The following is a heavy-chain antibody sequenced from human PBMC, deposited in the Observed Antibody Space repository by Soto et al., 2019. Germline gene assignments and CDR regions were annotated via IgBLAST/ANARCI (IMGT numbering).Heavy chain of an antibody. CDR1: GFTFSSYG. Sequence: GGSLRLSCAASGFTFSSYGMHWVRQAPGKGLEWVAVISYDGSNKYYADSVKGRFTISRDNSKNTLYLQMNSLRAEDTAVYYCAKEVGGPGYGMDVWGQGTTVTVSS. CDR2: ISYDGSNK. V-gene: IGHV3-30*18. J-gene: IGHJ6*02. CDR3: AKEVGGPGYGMDV. D-gene: IGHD2-15*01.